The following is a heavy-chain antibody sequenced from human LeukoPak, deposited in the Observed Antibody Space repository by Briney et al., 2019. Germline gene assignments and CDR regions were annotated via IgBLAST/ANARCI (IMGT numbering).Heavy chain of an antibody. J-gene: IGHJ6*01. CDR2: MSDNVSKV. D-gene: IGHD5-12*01. Sequence: PGRSLRLSCAASGGTFSGYSISWVRQAPGQGLEWVATMSDNVSKVYYAEYVKGRFTISADNSKSTLSLQLNSLRVDDTAVYYCVSLEVATTIYYG. V-gene: IGHV3-30-3*01. CDR1: GGTFSGYS. CDR3: VSLEVATTIYYG.